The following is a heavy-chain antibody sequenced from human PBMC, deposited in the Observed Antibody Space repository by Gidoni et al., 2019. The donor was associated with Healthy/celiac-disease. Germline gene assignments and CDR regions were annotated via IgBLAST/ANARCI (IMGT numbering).Heavy chain of an antibody. J-gene: IGHJ4*02. CDR2: IYYSGST. Sequence: QLQLQESGPGLVKPSETLSLTCTVSGGSISSSSYYWGWIRQPPGKGLEWIGSIYYSGSTYYNPSLKSRVTISVDTSKNQFSLKLSSVTAADTAVYYCARLRWLVGVYYFDYWGQGTLVTVSS. CDR3: ARLRWLVGVYYFDY. V-gene: IGHV4-39*07. D-gene: IGHD4-17*01. CDR1: GGSISSSSYY.